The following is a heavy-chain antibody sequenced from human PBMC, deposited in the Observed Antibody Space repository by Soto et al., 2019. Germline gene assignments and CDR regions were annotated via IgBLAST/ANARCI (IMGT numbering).Heavy chain of an antibody. J-gene: IGHJ2*01. CDR3: ARDASIHDSSGYYPSTPKKNWYFDL. V-gene: IGHV3-30-3*01. CDR1: GFTFSSYA. Sequence: QVQLVESGGGVVQPGRSLRLSCAASGFTFSSYAMHWVRQAPGKGLEWVAVISYDGSNKYYADSVKGRFTISRDNSKNTLYLQMNSLRAEDTAVYYCARDASIHDSSGYYPSTPKKNWYFDLWGRGTLVTVSS. D-gene: IGHD3-22*01. CDR2: ISYDGSNK.